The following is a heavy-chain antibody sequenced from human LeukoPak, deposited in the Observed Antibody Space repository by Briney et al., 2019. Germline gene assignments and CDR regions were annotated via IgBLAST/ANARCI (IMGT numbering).Heavy chain of an antibody. J-gene: IGHJ6*03. D-gene: IGHD3-10*01. Sequence: GGSLRLSCTASGITFGSHWMTWVRQAPGMGLEWVGFIRPDGSESYYVDSVKGRFAISRDNAKNSLYLQMNSLRAEDTAVYYCAKDAGYYYGSGSTRDYYYYMDVWGKGTTVTVSS. CDR1: GITFGSHW. CDR2: IRPDGSES. CDR3: AKDAGYYYGSGSTRDYYYYMDV. V-gene: IGHV3-7*01.